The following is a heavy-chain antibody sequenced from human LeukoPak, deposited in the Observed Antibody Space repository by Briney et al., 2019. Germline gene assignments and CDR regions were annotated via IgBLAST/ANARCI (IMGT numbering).Heavy chain of an antibody. CDR1: GFTFSSYA. Sequence: GSLRLSCAASGFTFSSYAMSWVRQAPGKGLEWVSAISGSGGSTYYADSVKGRFTISRDNSKNTLYLQMNSLRAEDTAVYYCAKPGRVDILTGYSYYFDYWGQGTLVTVSS. D-gene: IGHD3-9*01. CDR2: ISGSGGST. CDR3: AKPGRVDILTGYSYYFDY. V-gene: IGHV3-23*01. J-gene: IGHJ4*02.